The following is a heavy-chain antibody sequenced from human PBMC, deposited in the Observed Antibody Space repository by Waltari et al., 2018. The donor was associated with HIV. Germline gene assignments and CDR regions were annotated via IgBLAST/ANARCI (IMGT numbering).Heavy chain of an antibody. CDR2: VAYSGCT. J-gene: IGHJ4*02. V-gene: IGHV4-59*01. Sequence: QVQLQESGSGLVKPSGTLSLTCAVPGGSISNYWWTLIRRPPGEGLEWVGCVAYSGCTDHDPAIKSRVTISVDTSKNQFSLKLSSVTAADTAVYYCARGGCVNGVCYRRLLDSWGQGTLVTVCS. CDR3: ARGGCVNGVCYRRLLDS. CDR1: GGSISNYW. D-gene: IGHD2-8*01.